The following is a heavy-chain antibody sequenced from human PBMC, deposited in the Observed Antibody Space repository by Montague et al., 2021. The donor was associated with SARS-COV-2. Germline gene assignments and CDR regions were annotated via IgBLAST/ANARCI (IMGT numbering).Heavy chain of an antibody. CDR3: ARELRRIIMIVDIRGFDY. V-gene: IGHV6-1*01. D-gene: IGHD3-22*01. CDR1: GDSVTSNSSG. CDR2: TYYRSKWYN. J-gene: IGHJ4*02. Sequence: CAVSGDSVTSNSSGWDWLREAPSRGLEWLGRTYYRSKWYNDNAVXVKXRITINPDTSKNQFSLQLNSVTAEDAAVYYCARELRRIIMIVDIRGFDYWGQGTLVTVSS.